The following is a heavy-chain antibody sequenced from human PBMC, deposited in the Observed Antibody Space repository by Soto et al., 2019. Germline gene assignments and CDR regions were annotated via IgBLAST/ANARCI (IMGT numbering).Heavy chain of an antibody. CDR3: TGYYDYVLGSYRYTGEDY. D-gene: IGHD3-16*02. CDR2: ISYDGSNK. J-gene: IGHJ4*02. V-gene: IGHV3-30-3*01. Sequence: QVQLVESGGGVVQPGRSLRLSCAASGFTFSSYAMHWVRQAPGKGLEWVAVISYDGSNKYYADSVKGRFTISRDNSKNTLYLQMNSLRAEDTAVYYCTGYYDYVLGSYRYTGEDYWGQGTLVTVSS. CDR1: GFTFSSYA.